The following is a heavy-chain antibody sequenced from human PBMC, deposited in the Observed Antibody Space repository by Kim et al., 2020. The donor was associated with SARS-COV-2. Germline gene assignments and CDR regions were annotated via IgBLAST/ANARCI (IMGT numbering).Heavy chain of an antibody. J-gene: IGHJ2*01. D-gene: IGHD2-15*01. CDR3: ARRGWYSDI. CDR2: ISNSGST. CDR1: GASISTYH. V-gene: IGHV4-59*08. Sequence: SETLSLTCTVSGASISTYHWSWIRQPPGKGLEWIGYISNSGSTHYNPSLRSRVTISVDPSKNQFSLMLTSVTAADTAVYYCARRGWYSDIWGRGTLVTVSS.